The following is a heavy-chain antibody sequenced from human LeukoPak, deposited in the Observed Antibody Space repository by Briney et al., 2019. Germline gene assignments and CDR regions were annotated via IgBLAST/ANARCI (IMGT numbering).Heavy chain of an antibody. D-gene: IGHD3-3*01. CDR2: IYYSGST. J-gene: IGHJ4*02. CDR1: GGSISSSSYY. Sequence: PSETLSLTCTVSGGSISSSSYYWGWIRQAPGKGLEWIGSIYYSGSTYYNPSLKSRVTISVDTSKNQFSLKLSSVTAADTAVYYCARERTIFGVVIIPFDYWGQGTLVTVSS. CDR3: ARERTIFGVVIIPFDY. V-gene: IGHV4-39*07.